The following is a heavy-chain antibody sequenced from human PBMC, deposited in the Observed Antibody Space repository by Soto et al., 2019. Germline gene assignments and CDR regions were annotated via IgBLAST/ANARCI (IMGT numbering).Heavy chain of an antibody. Sequence: SGPTLVNPTQTLTLTCTFSGFSLSTSGVGVGWIRQPPGKALEWLALIYWDDDKRYSPSLKSRLTITKDTSKNQVVLTMTNMDPVDTATYYCAHSGAYCSGGSCYPESYYYYYMDVWGKGT. D-gene: IGHD2-15*01. CDR3: AHSGAYCSGGSCYPESYYYYYMDV. CDR2: IYWDDDK. CDR1: GFSLSTSGVG. V-gene: IGHV2-5*02. J-gene: IGHJ6*03.